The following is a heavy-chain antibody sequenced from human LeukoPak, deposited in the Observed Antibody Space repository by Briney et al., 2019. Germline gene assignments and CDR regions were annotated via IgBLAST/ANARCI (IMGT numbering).Heavy chain of an antibody. CDR3: ASGSSGWYGEI. CDR1: GFTFSSYG. V-gene: IGHV3-33*01. D-gene: IGHD6-19*01. CDR2: IWYDGSNK. J-gene: IGHJ4*02. Sequence: PGGSLRLSCAASGFTFSSYGMHWVRQAPGKGLEWVAVIWYDGSNKYYADSVKGRFTISRDNSKNTLYLQMNSLRAEDTAVYHCASGSSGWYGEIWGQGTLVTVSS.